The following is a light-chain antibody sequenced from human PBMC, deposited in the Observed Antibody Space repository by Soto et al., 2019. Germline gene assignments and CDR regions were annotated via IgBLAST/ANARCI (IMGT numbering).Light chain of an antibody. Sequence: EIVLTQSPGTLSLSPGERATLSCRASQSVSNSYLAWYQQKPGQAPSLLIYGASSRATGIPDRFSGSGSGTDFALTSSRLEPEDFAVYYCQQYATSWWTFGQGTKVEIK. CDR2: GAS. CDR3: QQYATSWWT. J-gene: IGKJ1*01. CDR1: QSVSNSY. V-gene: IGKV3-20*01.